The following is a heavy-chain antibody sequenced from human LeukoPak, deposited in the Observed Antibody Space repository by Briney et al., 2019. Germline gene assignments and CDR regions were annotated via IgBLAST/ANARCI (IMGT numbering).Heavy chain of an antibody. J-gene: IGHJ1*01. CDR2: IKQDRSEM. CDR3: ASSYAH. CDR1: EFSFSLFW. Sequence: GGSLRLSCAASEFSFSLFWMNWVRQAPGKGLEWVANIKQDRSEMHYVDSVKGRFTISRDNARNLLYLQMNSLRAEDTAVYYCASSYAHWGQGTLVIVSP. D-gene: IGHD2-2*01. V-gene: IGHV3-7*03.